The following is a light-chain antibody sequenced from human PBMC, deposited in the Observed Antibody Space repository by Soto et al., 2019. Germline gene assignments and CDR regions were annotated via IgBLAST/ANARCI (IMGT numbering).Light chain of an antibody. Sequence: EVVLTQSPATLSPSPGDRATLSCRASQSVNNFLAWYQQKPGQTPRLLIYDASKRATGIPGRFSGSGSGTDFALTISSLEPEDFAVYYCQQRSNWPPALSFGGGTKVDIK. V-gene: IGKV3-11*01. CDR1: QSVNNF. CDR3: QQRSNWPPALS. CDR2: DAS. J-gene: IGKJ4*01.